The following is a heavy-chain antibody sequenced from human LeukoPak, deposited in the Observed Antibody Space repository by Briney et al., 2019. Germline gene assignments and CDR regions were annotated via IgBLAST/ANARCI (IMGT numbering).Heavy chain of an antibody. J-gene: IGHJ4*02. D-gene: IGHD6-6*01. Sequence: GGSLRLSCAASGFTFSSYGMHWVRQAPGKGLEWVAVIWYDGSNKYYADSVKGRFTISRDNSKNTLYLQMNSLRAEDTAVYYCAKGSEYSSSVFDYWGQGTLATVSS. V-gene: IGHV3-33*06. CDR2: IWYDGSNK. CDR3: AKGSEYSSSVFDY. CDR1: GFTFSSYG.